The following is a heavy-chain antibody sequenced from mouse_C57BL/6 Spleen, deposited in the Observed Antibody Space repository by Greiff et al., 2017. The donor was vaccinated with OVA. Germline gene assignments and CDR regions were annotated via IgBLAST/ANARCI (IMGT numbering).Heavy chain of an antibody. V-gene: IGHV14-4*01. CDR3: TRYGPFAY. CDR1: GFNIKDDY. J-gene: IGHJ3*01. D-gene: IGHD1-1*02. CDR2: IDPENGDT. Sequence: VHVKQSGAELVRPGASVKLSCTASGFNIKDDYMHWVKQRPEQGLEWIGWIDPENGDTEYASKFQGKATITADTSSNTAYLQLSSLTSEDTAVYYCTRYGPFAYWGQGTLVTVSA.